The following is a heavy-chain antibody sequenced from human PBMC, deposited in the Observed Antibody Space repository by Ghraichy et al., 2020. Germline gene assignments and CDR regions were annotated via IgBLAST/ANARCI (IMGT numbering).Heavy chain of an antibody. CDR2: IIPIFGTA. V-gene: IGHV1-69*13. CDR3: ARDPGRDGYKPGAFDI. CDR1: GGTFSSYA. D-gene: IGHD5-24*01. J-gene: IGHJ3*02. Sequence: SVKVSCKASGGTFSSYAISWVRQAPGQGLEWMGGIIPIFGTANYAQKFQGRVTITADESTSTAYMELSSLRSEDTAVYYCARDPGRDGYKPGAFDIWGQGTMVTVSS.